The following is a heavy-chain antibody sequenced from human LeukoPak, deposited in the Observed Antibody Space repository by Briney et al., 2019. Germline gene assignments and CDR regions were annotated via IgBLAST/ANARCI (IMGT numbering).Heavy chain of an antibody. CDR3: AKGRGMGSGWDPPLYFQH. CDR1: GFTFSDNY. D-gene: IGHD6-19*01. J-gene: IGHJ1*01. V-gene: IGHV3-11*01. Sequence: GGSLRLSCSASGFTFSDNYMSWIRQAPGKGLQWVSYISTGSSVYYAESVKGRFTTSRDSANNSLYLQMNSLRAEDTAVYYCAKGRGMGSGWDPPLYFQHWGQGTLVTVSS. CDR2: ISTGSSV.